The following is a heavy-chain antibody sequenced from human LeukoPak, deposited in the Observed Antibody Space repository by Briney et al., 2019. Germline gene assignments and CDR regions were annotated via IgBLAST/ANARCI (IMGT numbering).Heavy chain of an antibody. J-gene: IGHJ6*03. V-gene: IGHV3-48*04. CDR3: ASGTYDFWSGYYHNYYYKDV. Sequence: GGSLRLSCAASGFTFSSYSMNWVRQAPGKGLEWVSYISSSSSTIYYADSVKGRFTISRDNAKNSLYLQMNSLRAEDTAVYYCASGTYDFWSGYYHNYYYKDVWGKGTTVTVSS. CDR1: GFTFSSYS. CDR2: ISSSSSTI. D-gene: IGHD3-3*01.